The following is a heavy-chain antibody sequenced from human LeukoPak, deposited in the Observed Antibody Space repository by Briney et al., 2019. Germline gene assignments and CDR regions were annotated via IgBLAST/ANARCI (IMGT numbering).Heavy chain of an antibody. D-gene: IGHD4-23*01. CDR2: IYHSGST. V-gene: IGHV4-38-2*01. J-gene: IGHJ4*02. CDR1: GYSISSGYY. CDR3: AMLDYGGNGYDY. Sequence: SSETLSLTCAVSGYSISSGYYWGWIRHPPGKGLEWIGSIYHSGSTYYNPSLKSRVTISVDTSKNQFSLKLSSLTAAYTSVYYCAMLDYGGNGYDYWGQGTLVTVSS.